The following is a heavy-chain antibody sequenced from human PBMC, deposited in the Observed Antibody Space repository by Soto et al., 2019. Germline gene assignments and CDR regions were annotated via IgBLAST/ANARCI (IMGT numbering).Heavy chain of an antibody. CDR3: ARAAIHGSSWYFWFDP. CDR1: GGTFSRHA. Sequence: QVQLVQSGSEVKMPGSSVKVSCKTSGGTFSRHAINCVSQAPGQGLEWMGGIIPLFGTTNYAQKFKGRVTISADESTSTDYMELISLTAEDAAVYYCARAAIHGSSWYFWFDPWGQGTLVTVSS. CDR2: IIPLFGTT. J-gene: IGHJ5*02. D-gene: IGHD6-13*01. V-gene: IGHV1-69*01.